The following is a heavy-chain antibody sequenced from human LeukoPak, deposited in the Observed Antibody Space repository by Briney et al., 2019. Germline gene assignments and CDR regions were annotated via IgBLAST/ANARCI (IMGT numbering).Heavy chain of an antibody. CDR2: ISKSGGNT. CDR3: AKRSPYYFDY. V-gene: IGHV3-23*01. D-gene: IGHD3-10*01. J-gene: IGHJ4*02. Sequence: PGGSLRLSRAASGFTFSSFAMSWVRQAPGKGLEWVSSISKSGGNTYYADSVQGRFTISRDKSKNTVYLQMNSLRAEDTALYYCAKRSPYYFDYWGQGTLVTVSS. CDR1: GFTFSSFA.